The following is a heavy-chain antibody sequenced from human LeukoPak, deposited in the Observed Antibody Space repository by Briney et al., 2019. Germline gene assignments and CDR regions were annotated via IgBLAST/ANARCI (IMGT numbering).Heavy chain of an antibody. Sequence: GGSLRLSCAASGFTFSSYAMTWVRQAPGKGLEWVSGISGSGGTTYHADSVKGRFTISRDNAKNSLYLQMNSLRAEDTAVYYCARDHRLRYFDWSDFDYWGQGTLVTVSS. CDR2: ISGSGGTT. CDR3: ARDHRLRYFDWSDFDY. CDR1: GFTFSSYA. D-gene: IGHD3-9*01. J-gene: IGHJ4*02. V-gene: IGHV3-23*01.